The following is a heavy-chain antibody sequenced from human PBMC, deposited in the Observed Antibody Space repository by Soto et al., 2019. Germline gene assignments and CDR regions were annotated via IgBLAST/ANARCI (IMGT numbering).Heavy chain of an antibody. V-gene: IGHV1-69*01. CDR2: IIPILGTA. Sequence: QVHLVQSGAEMKKPGSSVKVSCKASGDTFSNYAISWVRQSPGQGLEWMGVIIPILGTANYAQTFQGRGTITADACVTTAYMELRSLRSEDTAVYYCARGAGIFGVVGFDCWGQGTLVNFSS. J-gene: IGHJ4*02. D-gene: IGHD3-3*01. CDR1: GDTFSNYA. CDR3: ARGAGIFGVVGFDC.